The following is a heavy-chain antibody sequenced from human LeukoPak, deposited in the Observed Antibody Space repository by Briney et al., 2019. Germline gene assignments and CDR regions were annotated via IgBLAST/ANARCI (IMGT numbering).Heavy chain of an antibody. D-gene: IGHD2-2*01. V-gene: IGHV4-34*01. CDR1: GGSFSCYY. CDR3: ARGLSIVVVPAANKPWFDP. J-gene: IGHJ5*02. CDR2: INHSGST. Sequence: SETLSLTCAVYGGSFSCYYWSWIRQPPGKGLEWIGEINHSGSTNSNPSLKSRVTISVDTSKNQFSLKLSSVTAADTAVYYCARGLSIVVVPAANKPWFDPWGQGTLVTVSS.